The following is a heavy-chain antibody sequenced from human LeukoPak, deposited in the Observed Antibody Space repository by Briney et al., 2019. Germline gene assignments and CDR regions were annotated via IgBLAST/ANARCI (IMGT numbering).Heavy chain of an antibody. CDR3: ARGKRYYGSGLFDP. Sequence: ASVKVSCKASGYTFTSYAMNWVRQVPGQGLEWMGWVNTNTGNPTYAQGFTGRFVFSLDTSVSTAYLQISSLKAEDTAVYYCARGKRYYGSGLFDPWGQGTLVTVSS. CDR2: VNTNTGNP. J-gene: IGHJ5*02. CDR1: GYTFTSYA. V-gene: IGHV7-4-1*02. D-gene: IGHD3-10*01.